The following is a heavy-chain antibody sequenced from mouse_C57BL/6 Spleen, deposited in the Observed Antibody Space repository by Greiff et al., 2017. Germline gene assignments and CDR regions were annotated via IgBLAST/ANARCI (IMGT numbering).Heavy chain of an antibody. J-gene: IGHJ2*01. V-gene: IGHV1-50*01. CDR1: GYTFTSYW. D-gene: IGHD2-5*01. CDR3: ARKDYSNPCDY. CDR2: IDPSDSYT. Sequence: QVQLQQPGAELVKPGASVKLSCKASGYTFTSYWMQWVKQRPGQGLEWIGEIDPSDSYTNYNQKFKGKATLTVDTSSSTAYMQLSSLTSEDSAVYYCARKDYSNPCDYWGQGTTLTVSS.